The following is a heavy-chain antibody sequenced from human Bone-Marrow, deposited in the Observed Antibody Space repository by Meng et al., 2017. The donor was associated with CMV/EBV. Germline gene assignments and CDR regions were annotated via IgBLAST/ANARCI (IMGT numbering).Heavy chain of an antibody. J-gene: IGHJ4*02. CDR1: GFMFSNCV. D-gene: IGHD3-10*01. V-gene: IGHV3-30*03. Sequence: GESPKISCAASGFMFSNCVMYWVRQAPGKGLEWVAVVSYDGRNKYYADSVKGRFTISRDNSKSSLYLQMSSLRPEDTAVYYCARDIRSYPTGVHFWGQGTLVTVSS. CDR3: ARDIRSYPTGVHF. CDR2: VSYDGRNK.